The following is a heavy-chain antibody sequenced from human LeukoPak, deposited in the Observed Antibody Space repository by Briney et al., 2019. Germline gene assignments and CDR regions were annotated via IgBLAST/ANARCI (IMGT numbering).Heavy chain of an antibody. Sequence: SETLSLTCTVSGGSISSYYWSWLRQPPGKGLEWIGYIYYSGSTNYNPSLKSRVTISVDTSKNQFSLKLSSVTAADTAVYYCARVQGIAARLRTYYYYYGMDVWGQGTTVTVSS. CDR2: IYYSGST. V-gene: IGHV4-59*01. J-gene: IGHJ6*02. D-gene: IGHD6-6*01. CDR1: GGSISSYY. CDR3: ARVQGIAARLRTYYYYYGMDV.